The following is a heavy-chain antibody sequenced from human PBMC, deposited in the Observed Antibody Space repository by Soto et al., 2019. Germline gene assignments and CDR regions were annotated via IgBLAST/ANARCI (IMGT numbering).Heavy chain of an antibody. V-gene: IGHV3-7*01. CDR1: GLIFRTGG. J-gene: IGHJ4*02. Sequence: ERALRLSSAASGLIFRTGGMDLFRLTPWKGLEWVANINQDGSEKNYVDSVKGRFTIYRDNAKNSLYLQMSSLTAEDSALYYCSRSLTYWGKGNLVTVDS. CDR3: SRSLTY. CDR2: INQDGSEK.